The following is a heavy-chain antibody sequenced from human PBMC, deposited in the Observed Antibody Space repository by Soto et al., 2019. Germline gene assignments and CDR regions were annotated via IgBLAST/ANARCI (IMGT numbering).Heavy chain of an antibody. CDR2: ISSDGSST. Sequence: GGSLRLSCAASGFTFSSYGMHWVRQAPGKGLEWVSRISSDGSSTTYADSVKGRFTISRDNAENSLHLQMNSLRAEDTAVYYCTRVRYCSDNSCYSWFDYWGQGTLVTVSS. CDR3: TRVRYCSDNSCYSWFDY. J-gene: IGHJ4*02. D-gene: IGHD2-15*01. V-gene: IGHV3-74*01. CDR1: GFTFSSYG.